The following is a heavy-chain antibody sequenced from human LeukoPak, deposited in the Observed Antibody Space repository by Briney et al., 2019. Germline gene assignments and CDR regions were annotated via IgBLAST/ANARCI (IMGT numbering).Heavy chain of an antibody. Sequence: GASVKVSCKASGGTFSSYAISWVRQAPGQGLEWMGGIIPIFGTANYAQKFQGRVTITADESTSTAYMELSSLRSEDTAVYYCARDGFGVVTNDAFDIWGQGTMATVSS. CDR3: ARDGFGVVTNDAFDI. V-gene: IGHV1-69*13. CDR1: GGTFSSYA. D-gene: IGHD3-3*01. J-gene: IGHJ3*02. CDR2: IIPIFGTA.